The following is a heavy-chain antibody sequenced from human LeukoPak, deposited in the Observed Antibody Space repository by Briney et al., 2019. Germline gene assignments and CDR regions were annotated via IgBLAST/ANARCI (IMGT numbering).Heavy chain of an antibody. CDR3: AKGPRYSSSWYGVFDY. V-gene: IGHV3-9*03. CDR2: ISWNSGSI. Sequence: GRSLRLSCAASGFTFDDYAMHWVRQAPGKGLEWVSGISWNSGSIGYADSVKGRFTISRDNAKNSLYLQMNSLRAEDMASYYCAKGPRYSSSWYGVFDYWGQGTLVTVSS. J-gene: IGHJ4*02. D-gene: IGHD6-13*01. CDR1: GFTFDDYA.